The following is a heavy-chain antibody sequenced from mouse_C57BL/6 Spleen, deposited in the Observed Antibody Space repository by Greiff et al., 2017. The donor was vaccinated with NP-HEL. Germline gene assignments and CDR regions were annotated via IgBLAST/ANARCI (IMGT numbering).Heavy chain of an antibody. V-gene: IGHV1-64*01. J-gene: IGHJ3*01. CDR2: IHPNSGST. Sequence: QVQLQQSGAELVKPGASVKLSCKASGYTFTSYWMHWVKQRPGQGLEWIGMIHPNSGSTNYNEKFKSKATLTVDKSSSTAYMQLSSLTSEDSAVYYCARQDDGYPAWFAYWGQGTLVTVSA. D-gene: IGHD2-3*01. CDR3: ARQDDGYPAWFAY. CDR1: GYTFTSYW.